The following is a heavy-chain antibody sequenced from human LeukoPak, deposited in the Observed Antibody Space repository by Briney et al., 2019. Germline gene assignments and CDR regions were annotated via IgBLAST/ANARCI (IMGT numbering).Heavy chain of an antibody. J-gene: IGHJ4*02. V-gene: IGHV1-69*05. CDR3: ARSRSCYYSYYFDY. CDR1: GGTFSSYA. D-gene: IGHD3-22*01. CDR2: IIPTFGTV. Sequence: SVKVSCKASGGTFSSYAISWVRQAPGQGLEWMGGIIPTFGTVNYAQKFQGRVTITTDESASTAYMELSSLRSEDTAVYYCARSRSCYYSYYFDYWGQGTLVTVSS.